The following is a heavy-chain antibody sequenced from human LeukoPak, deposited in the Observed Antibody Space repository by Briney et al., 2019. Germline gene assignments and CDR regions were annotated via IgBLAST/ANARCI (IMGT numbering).Heavy chain of an antibody. CDR1: GFTFSSYG. CDR2: MSYDGSNK. CDR3: AKGLYSSGWFYFDY. V-gene: IGHV3-30*18. J-gene: IGHJ4*02. D-gene: IGHD6-19*01. Sequence: PGGSLRLSCAASGFTFSSYGMHWVRQAPGKGLEWVAFMSYDGSNKYYADSVKGRFTISRDNSKNTLYLQMNSLRAEDTAVYYCAKGLYSSGWFYFDYWGQGTLVTVSS.